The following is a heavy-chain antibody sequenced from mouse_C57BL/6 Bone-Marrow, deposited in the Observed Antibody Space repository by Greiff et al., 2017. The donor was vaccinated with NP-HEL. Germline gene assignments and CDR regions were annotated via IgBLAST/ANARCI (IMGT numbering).Heavy chain of an antibody. CDR1: GYTFTTYP. CDR2: FHPYNDDT. J-gene: IGHJ3*01. CDR3: ARGWFHYGGFAY. Sequence: VKLQESGAELVKPGASVKMSCKASGYTFTTYPIEWMKQNHGKSLEWIGNFHPYNDDTKYNEKFKGKATLTVEKSSSTVYLELSRLTSDDSAVYYCARGWFHYGGFAYWGQGTLVTVSA. V-gene: IGHV1-47*01. D-gene: IGHD1-1*01.